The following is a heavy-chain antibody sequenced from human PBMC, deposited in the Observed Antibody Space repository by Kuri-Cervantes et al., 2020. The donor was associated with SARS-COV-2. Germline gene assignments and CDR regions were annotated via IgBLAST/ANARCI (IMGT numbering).Heavy chain of an antibody. CDR1: GFTFSSYA. CDR3: AKGQNWAYYYYMDV. Sequence: GESLKISCAASGFTFSSYAMHWVRQAPGKGLEWVAVISYDGSNKYYADSVEGRFTISRDNSKNTLYLQMNSLRAEDTAVYYCAKGQNWAYYYYMDVWGKGTTVTVSS. D-gene: IGHD3-16*01. J-gene: IGHJ6*03. CDR2: ISYDGSNK. V-gene: IGHV3-30*04.